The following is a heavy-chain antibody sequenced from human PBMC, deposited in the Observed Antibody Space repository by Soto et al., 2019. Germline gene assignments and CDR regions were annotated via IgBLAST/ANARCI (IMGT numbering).Heavy chain of an antibody. CDR2: IYYSGST. CDR1: GGSISSSSYY. J-gene: IGHJ4*02. V-gene: IGHV4-39*01. CDR3: ARHIGDFWSGYRNYFDY. Sequence: KASETLSLTCTVSGGSISSSSYYWGWIRQPPGKGLEWIGSIYYSGSTYYNPSLKSRVTISVDTSKNQFSLKLSSVTAADTAVYYCARHIGDFWSGYRNYFDYWGQGTLVTVSS. D-gene: IGHD3-3*01.